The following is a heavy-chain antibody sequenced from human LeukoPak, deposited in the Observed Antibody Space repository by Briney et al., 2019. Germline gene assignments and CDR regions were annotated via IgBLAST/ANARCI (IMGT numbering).Heavy chain of an antibody. CDR2: IYWDDDK. D-gene: IGHD5-18*01. CDR3: ARRVAPVRTAYFDF. J-gene: IGHJ4*02. CDR1: GFSLSTSGVG. V-gene: IGHV2-5*02. Sequence: SGPTLVNPTQTLTLTCTFSGFSLSTSGVGVGWIRQPPGKALEWLALIYWDDDKRYSPSLKSRLAITKDTSRNQVVLTMTNMDPVDTGTYYCARRVAPVRTAYFDFWGQGTLVTVSS.